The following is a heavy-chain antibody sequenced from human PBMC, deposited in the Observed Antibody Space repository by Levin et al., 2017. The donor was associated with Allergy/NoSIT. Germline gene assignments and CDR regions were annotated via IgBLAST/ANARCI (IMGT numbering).Heavy chain of an antibody. CDR2: ISDSGTIT. CDR3: ATHWGKVRGGDS. V-gene: IGHV3-23*01. Sequence: GGSLRLSCAASGFAFSAYAMKWIRQAPGKGLEWVSMISDSGTITRYADSLKGRFTISRDNSKNMVFLQMNNLRAEDTAIYYCATHWGKVRGGDSWGQGTLVTVSS. D-gene: IGHD3-10*01. J-gene: IGHJ5*01. CDR1: GFAFSAYA.